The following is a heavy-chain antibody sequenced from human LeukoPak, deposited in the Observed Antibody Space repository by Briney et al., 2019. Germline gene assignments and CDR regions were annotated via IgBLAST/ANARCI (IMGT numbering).Heavy chain of an antibody. CDR1: GGTFTSYA. CDR2: IIPILGIA. CDR3: ARSSWYLADFQH. J-gene: IGHJ1*01. D-gene: IGHD6-13*01. Sequence: SVKVSCKASGGTFTSYAISWVRQAPGQGLEWMGRIIPILGIANYAQKFQGRVTITADKSTSTAYMELSSLRSEDTAVYYCARSSWYLADFQHWGQGTLVTVSS. V-gene: IGHV1-69*04.